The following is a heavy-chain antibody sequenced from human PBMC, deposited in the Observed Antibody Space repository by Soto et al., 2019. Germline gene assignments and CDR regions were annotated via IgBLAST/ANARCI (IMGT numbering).Heavy chain of an antibody. J-gene: IGHJ6*02. CDR3: ARIGPVELGGSGMDV. Sequence: QLQLQESGPGLVKPSETLSLTCTVSGGSISSSSYYWGWIRQPPGKGLEWIGSIYYSGSTYYNPSLKSRVTISADTSKNQFSLKLSSVTAADTAVYYCARIGPVELGGSGMDVWGQGTTVTGSS. CDR1: GGSISSSSYY. CDR2: IYYSGST. D-gene: IGHD3-10*01. V-gene: IGHV4-39*01.